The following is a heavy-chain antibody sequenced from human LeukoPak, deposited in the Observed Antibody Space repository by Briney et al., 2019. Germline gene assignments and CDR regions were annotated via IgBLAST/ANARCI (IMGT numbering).Heavy chain of an antibody. CDR3: ARLRRDGYNFKDYYYYYGMDV. CDR1: GGSISSSSYY. CDR2: IYYSGST. V-gene: IGHV4-39*07. J-gene: IGHJ6*02. D-gene: IGHD5-24*01. Sequence: SETLSLTCTVSGGSISSSSYYWGWIRQPPGKGLEWIGSIYYSGSTYYNPSLKSRVTISVDTSKNQFSLKLSSVTAADTAVYYCARLRRDGYNFKDYYYYYGMDVWGQGTTVTVSS.